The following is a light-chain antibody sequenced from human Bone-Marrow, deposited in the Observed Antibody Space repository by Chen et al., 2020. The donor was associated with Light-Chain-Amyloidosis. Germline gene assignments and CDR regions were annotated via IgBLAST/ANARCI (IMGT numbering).Light chain of an antibody. Sequence: DIQMTQSPSTLSASVGDRVTITCRASQSISIWLAWYQQKPGKAPKVLIYDASSLESGVPSRFSDSGSGTEFTLSISSLQAEDFAIYYCQQSYSTPITFGQGTRLEIK. CDR1: QSISIW. J-gene: IGKJ5*01. CDR3: QQSYSTPIT. V-gene: IGKV1-5*01. CDR2: DAS.